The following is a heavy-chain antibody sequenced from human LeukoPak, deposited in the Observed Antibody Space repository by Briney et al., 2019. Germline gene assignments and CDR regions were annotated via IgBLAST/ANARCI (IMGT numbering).Heavy chain of an antibody. D-gene: IGHD1-26*01. J-gene: IGHJ3*02. CDR1: GYTLTELS. V-gene: IGHV1-24*01. CDR2: FDPEDGET. CDR3: ATDLLPNPYSGSYHAFDI. Sequence: ASVKVSCKVSGYTLTELSMHWVRQAPGKGLEWMGGFDPEDGETIYAQKFQGRVTMTEDTSTDTAYMELSSLRSEDTAVYYCATDLLPNPYSGSYHAFDIWGQGTMVTVSS.